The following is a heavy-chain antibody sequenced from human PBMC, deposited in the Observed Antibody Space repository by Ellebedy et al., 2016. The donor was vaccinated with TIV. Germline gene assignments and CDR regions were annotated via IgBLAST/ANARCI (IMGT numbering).Heavy chain of an antibody. V-gene: IGHV1-18*04. Sequence: AASVKVSCKASGYTFRSYGIHWVPQAPGQGLEWLAYVSADTGSTNYAQKFQSRVTMTRDTSTTTVYMELRGLRSDDTAVYYCTRGTYLIVAYWGQGTLVTVSS. CDR2: VSADTGST. CDR1: GYTFRSYG. J-gene: IGHJ4*02. CDR3: TRGTYLIVAY. D-gene: IGHD2-21*01.